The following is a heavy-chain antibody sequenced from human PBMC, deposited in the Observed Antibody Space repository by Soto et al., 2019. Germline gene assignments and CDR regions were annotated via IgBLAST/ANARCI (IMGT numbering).Heavy chain of an antibody. CDR2: IYYSGST. V-gene: IGHV4-59*08. CDR3: ARGVAGETLFDY. J-gene: IGHJ4*02. Sequence: SETLSLTCTVSGGSISSYYWSWIRQPPGKGLEWIGYIYYSGSTNYNPSLKSRVTISVDTSKNQFSLKLSSVTAADTAVYYCARGVAGETLFDYWGQGTLVTVSS. CDR1: GGSISSYY. D-gene: IGHD6-19*01.